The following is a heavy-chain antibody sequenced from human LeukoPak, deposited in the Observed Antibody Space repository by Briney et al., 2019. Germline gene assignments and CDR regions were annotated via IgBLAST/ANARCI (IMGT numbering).Heavy chain of an antibody. CDR3: ARVFLSGSYLGYYYYYYMDV. V-gene: IGHV1-18*01. Sequence: ASVKVSCKASGYTFTSYGISWVRQAPGQGLEWMGWIGAYNGNTNYAQKLQGRVTMTTDTSTSTAYMELRSLRSDDTAVYYCARVFLSGSYLGYYYYYYMDVWGKGTTVTVSS. CDR2: IGAYNGNT. CDR1: GYTFTSYG. D-gene: IGHD3-10*01. J-gene: IGHJ6*03.